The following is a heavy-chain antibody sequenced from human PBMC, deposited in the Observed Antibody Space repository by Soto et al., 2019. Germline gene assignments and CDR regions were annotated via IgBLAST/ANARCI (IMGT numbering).Heavy chain of an antibody. D-gene: IGHD2-15*01. CDR3: ARDKYCSGGSCRKNWFDP. CDR1: GYTFTVYY. Sequence: ASVKVSCKASGYTFTVYYMHWVRQAPGQGLEWMGWINPKSGDTMYPQKFQGRVTMTWDTSISTAYMALTRLRSDDTAVYYCARDKYCSGGSCRKNWFDPWGQGTLVTVSS. V-gene: IGHV1-2*02. CDR2: INPKSGDT. J-gene: IGHJ5*02.